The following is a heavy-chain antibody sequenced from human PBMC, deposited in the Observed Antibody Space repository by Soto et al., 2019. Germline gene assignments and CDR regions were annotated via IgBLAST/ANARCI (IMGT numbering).Heavy chain of an antibody. CDR2: ISAYNGNT. CDR3: ARGPNTYYDFWSGYRDGDYYYGMDV. D-gene: IGHD3-3*01. J-gene: IGHJ6*02. V-gene: IGHV1-18*04. Sequence: ASVKVSFKASGYTFTSYGISWLRQAPGQGLEWMGWISAYNGNTNYAQKLQGRVTMTTDTSTSTAYMELRSLRSDDTAVYYCARGPNTYYDFWSGYRDGDYYYGMDVWGQGTTVTVSS. CDR1: GYTFTSYG.